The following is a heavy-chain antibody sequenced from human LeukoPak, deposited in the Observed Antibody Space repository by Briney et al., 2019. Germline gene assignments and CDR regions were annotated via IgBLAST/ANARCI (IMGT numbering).Heavy chain of an antibody. Sequence: PSGTLSLTCAVSGGSISTGNWWSWVRQSPDKGLEWIGEIYHSGSTNYNPSLKSRVTISVDKSKNQFSLKLSSVTAADTAVYYCASGRGGGDWLTLIDYWGQGTLVTVSS. CDR1: GGSISTGNW. CDR3: ASGRGGGDWLTLIDY. CDR2: IYHSGST. D-gene: IGHD2-21*02. V-gene: IGHV4-4*02. J-gene: IGHJ4*02.